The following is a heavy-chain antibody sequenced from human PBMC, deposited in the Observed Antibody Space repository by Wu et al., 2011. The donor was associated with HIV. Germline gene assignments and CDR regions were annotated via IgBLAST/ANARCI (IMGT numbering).Heavy chain of an antibody. CDR1: GGTFYSYS. Sequence: LVQSGAEVKKPGSSVKVSCKASGGTFYSYSIAWVRQAPGQGPEWLGRIIPLLGSATYSQRFQGRLTITADKSTSTAYMELSSLTSEDTAVYYCARDLGGDEDYWGQGTLVTVSS. D-gene: IGHD2-21*01. CDR2: IIPLLGSA. CDR3: ARDLGGDEDY. V-gene: IGHV1-69*04. J-gene: IGHJ4*02.